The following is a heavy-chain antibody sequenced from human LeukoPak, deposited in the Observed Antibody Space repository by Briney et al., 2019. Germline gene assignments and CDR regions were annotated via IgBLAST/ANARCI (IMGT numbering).Heavy chain of an antibody. Sequence: PSETLSLTCTVSGGSISSYHWSWIRQPPGKGLEWIGYIYYSGSTNYNPSLKSRVTISVDTSKNQFSLKLSSVTAADTAVYYCASSGYSSSWAYFDYWGQGTLVTVSS. V-gene: IGHV4-59*01. D-gene: IGHD6-13*01. CDR3: ASSGYSSSWAYFDY. CDR2: IYYSGST. CDR1: GGSISSYH. J-gene: IGHJ4*02.